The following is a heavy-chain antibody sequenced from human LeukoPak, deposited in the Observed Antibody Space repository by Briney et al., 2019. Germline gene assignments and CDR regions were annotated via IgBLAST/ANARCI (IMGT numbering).Heavy chain of an antibody. V-gene: IGHV3-23*01. D-gene: IGHD6-13*01. CDR3: AKGKAAGAVDWFDP. J-gene: IGHJ5*02. CDR1: GFTFSNYA. CDR2: ITGGGDT. Sequence: GGSLRLSCAASGFTFSNYAMMWVRQAPGKGLEWVSSITGGGDTYYVDSVKGRFTVSRDNSKNTLYLQINSLTADDTALYYCAKGKAAGAVDWFDPWGQGTLVTVSS.